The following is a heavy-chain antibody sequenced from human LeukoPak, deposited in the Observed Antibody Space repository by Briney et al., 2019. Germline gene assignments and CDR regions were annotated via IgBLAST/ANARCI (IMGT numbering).Heavy chain of an antibody. J-gene: IGHJ6*02. CDR2: IIPILGTA. V-gene: IGHV1-69*13. D-gene: IGHD3-3*01. CDR1: GGTFSSYT. Sequence: GASVKVSCKASGGTFSSYTISWVRQATGQGLEWMGGIIPILGTANYAQKFQGRVTITADESTSTAYMELSSLRSEDTAVYYCARDPGYYDFWSGYREAPLGYGMDVWGQGTTVTVSS. CDR3: ARDPGYYDFWSGYREAPLGYGMDV.